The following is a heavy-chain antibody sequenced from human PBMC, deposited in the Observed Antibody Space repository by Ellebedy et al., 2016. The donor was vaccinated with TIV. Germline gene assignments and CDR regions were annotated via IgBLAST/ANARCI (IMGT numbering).Heavy chain of an antibody. V-gene: IGHV3-23*02. CDR1: GFTFSGYA. CDR3: AKAPTAIFAHFYYYYYYMDV. J-gene: IGHJ6*03. D-gene: IGHD2-21*02. Sequence: GESLKISXAASGFTFSGYAMSWVRQARGRGLEWVSEISGSGGSTHCVDSVRGRFTISRDNSKNTLYLQMTILRAEDTAVYYCAKAPTAIFAHFYYYYYYMDVWGKGTTVTVSS. CDR2: ISGSGGST.